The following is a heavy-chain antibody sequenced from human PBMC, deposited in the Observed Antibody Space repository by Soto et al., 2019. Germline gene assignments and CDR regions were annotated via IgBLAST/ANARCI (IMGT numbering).Heavy chain of an antibody. CDR2: IYYSGST. CDR1: GGSISSGDYY. V-gene: IGHV4-30-4*01. CDR3: ASMRDYYGSGRSKPIDY. J-gene: IGHJ4*02. D-gene: IGHD3-10*01. Sequence: SETLSLTCTVSGGSISSGDYYWTWIRQPPGKGLEWIGYIYYSGSTYYNPSLKSRVSISVDTSKNQFSLKLSSVTAADTAVYYCASMRDYYGSGRSKPIDYWGKGTMVTVCS.